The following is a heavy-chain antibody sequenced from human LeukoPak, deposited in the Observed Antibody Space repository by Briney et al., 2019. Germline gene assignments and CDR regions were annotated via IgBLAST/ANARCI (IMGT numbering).Heavy chain of an antibody. Sequence: SETPSLTCTVSGGSISSYYWSWIRQPPGKGLEWIGYIYYSGSTNYNPSLKSRVTISVDTSKNQFSLKLSSVTAADTAVYYCAREGTGDTAMAFDYWGQGTLVTVSS. J-gene: IGHJ4*02. CDR2: IYYSGST. V-gene: IGHV4-59*01. CDR1: GGSISSYY. D-gene: IGHD5-18*01. CDR3: AREGTGDTAMAFDY.